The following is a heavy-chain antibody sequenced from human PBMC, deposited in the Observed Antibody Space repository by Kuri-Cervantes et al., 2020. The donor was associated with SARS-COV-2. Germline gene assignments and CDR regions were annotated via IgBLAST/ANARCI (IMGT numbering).Heavy chain of an antibody. CDR1: GFTFSSYE. CDR2: INPDGSYT. J-gene: IGHJ4*02. V-gene: IGHV3-48*03. CDR3: ARGAHRPV. Sequence: LSLTCAASGFTFSSYEMNWVRQAPGKGLVWVSRINPDGSYTNNADSVKGRFTLSRDNAKNSLYLQMNSLRAEDTAVYYCARGAHRPVWGQGTLVTVSS. D-gene: IGHD1-14*01.